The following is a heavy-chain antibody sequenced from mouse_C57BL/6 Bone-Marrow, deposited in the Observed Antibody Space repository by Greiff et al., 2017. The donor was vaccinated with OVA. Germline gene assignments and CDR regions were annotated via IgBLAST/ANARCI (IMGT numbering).Heavy chain of an antibody. Sequence: VQVVESGPGLVAPSQSLSITCTVSGFSLTSYAISWVRQPPGKGLEWLGVIWTGGGTNYNSALKSRLSISKDNSNSQVFLKMNSLQTDDTARYYCARSYYSNYSYFDYWGQGTTLTVSS. V-gene: IGHV2-9-1*01. CDR3: ARSYYSNYSYFDY. CDR2: IWTGGGT. J-gene: IGHJ2*01. D-gene: IGHD2-5*01. CDR1: GFSLTSYA.